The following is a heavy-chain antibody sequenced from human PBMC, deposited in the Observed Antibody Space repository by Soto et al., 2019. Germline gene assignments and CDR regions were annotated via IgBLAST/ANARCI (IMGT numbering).Heavy chain of an antibody. V-gene: IGHV4-31*03. D-gene: IGHD6-13*01. CDR2: IYYSGST. Sequence: SETLSLTCTVSGGSISSGGYYWSWIRQHPGKGLEWIGYIYYSGSTYYNPSLKSRVTISVDTPKNQFSLKLSSVTAADTAMYYCARDLASSSWYTGYYYGMDVWGQGTTVTVSS. J-gene: IGHJ6*02. CDR1: GGSISSGGYY. CDR3: ARDLASSSWYTGYYYGMDV.